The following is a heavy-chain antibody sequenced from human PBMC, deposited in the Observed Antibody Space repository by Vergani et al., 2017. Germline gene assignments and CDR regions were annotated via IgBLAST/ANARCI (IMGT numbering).Heavy chain of an antibody. CDR1: GGTFSSYA. V-gene: IGHV1-69*01. D-gene: IGHD6-6*01. CDR2: IIPIFGTA. J-gene: IGHJ2*01. CDR3: ARQRRGPSIAARGYFDL. Sequence: QVQLVQSGAEVKKPGSSVKVSCKASGGTFSSYAISWVRQAPGQGLEWMGGIIPIFGTANYAQKFQGRVTITADESTSTAYMELSSLRSEDTAVYYCARQRRGPSIAARGYFDLWGRGTLVTVSS.